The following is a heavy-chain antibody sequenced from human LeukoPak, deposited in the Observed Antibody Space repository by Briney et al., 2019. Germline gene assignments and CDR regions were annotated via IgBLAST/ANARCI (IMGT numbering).Heavy chain of an antibody. V-gene: IGHV3-7*01. CDR1: GFTFSSYL. J-gene: IGHJ3*02. D-gene: IGHD2-2*01. Sequence: GGSLRLSCAASGFTFSSYLMTWVRQAPGKGLEWVANIKQDGSEKYYVDSVKGRFTISRDNARNSLYLQMNSLRAEDTAVYYCARDIVLVPGASATVAFDTWGQGTMVTVSS. CDR2: IKQDGSEK. CDR3: ARDIVLVPGASATVAFDT.